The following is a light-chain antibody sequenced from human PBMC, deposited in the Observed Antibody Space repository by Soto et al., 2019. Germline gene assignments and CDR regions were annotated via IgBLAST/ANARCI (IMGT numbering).Light chain of an antibody. V-gene: IGLV2-14*03. Sequence: QSVLTQPASVSGSPLQSITISSTGTSSDVGGYNYVSWYQQYPGKAPKLMIYDINNRPSGVSSRFSGSKSGNTASLTISGLQAEDEADYYCGSYIDINAAAFGTGTKVTVL. CDR1: SSDVGGYNY. CDR3: GSYIDINAAA. J-gene: IGLJ1*01. CDR2: DIN.